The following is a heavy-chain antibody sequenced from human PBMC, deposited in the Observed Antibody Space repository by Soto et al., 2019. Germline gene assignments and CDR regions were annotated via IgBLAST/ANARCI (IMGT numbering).Heavy chain of an antibody. Sequence: QVQLQESGPGLVKPSGTLSLTCAVSGGSISSSHWWTWVRPSPGKGLEYIGEISHSGTSNSNPFLNSRVTLSVDKSKTPFSLTLTTVTAADTAVYYCARVVLTITRGAFDAWGQGTLVIVSS. CDR3: ARVVLTITRGAFDA. J-gene: IGHJ3*01. V-gene: IGHV4-4*02. CDR2: ISHSGTS. D-gene: IGHD3-9*01. CDR1: GGSISSSHW.